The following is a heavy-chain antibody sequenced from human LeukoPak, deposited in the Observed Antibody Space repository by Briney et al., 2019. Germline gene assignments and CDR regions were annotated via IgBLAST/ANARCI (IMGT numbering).Heavy chain of an antibody. Sequence: MASETLSLTCAVYGGSFSGYYWSWIRQPPGKGLEWIGEISHSGSTNYNPSLKSRVTISVDTSKNQLSLKVTSATAADTAVYYCARDRTDYTSSPPDYWSQGTLVTVSS. CDR1: GGSFSGYY. CDR2: ISHSGST. CDR3: ARDRTDYTSSPPDY. D-gene: IGHD6-13*01. V-gene: IGHV4-34*01. J-gene: IGHJ4*02.